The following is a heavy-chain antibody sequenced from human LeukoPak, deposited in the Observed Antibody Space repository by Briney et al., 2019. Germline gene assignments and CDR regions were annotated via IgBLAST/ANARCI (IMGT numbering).Heavy chain of an antibody. V-gene: IGHV4-59*02. J-gene: IGHJ5*02. CDR1: GGSVSGYY. CDR2: GYNSGST. Sequence: PSETLSLTCTVSGGSVSGYYWTWIRQPPGKGLEWIAFGYNSGSTTYNPSLKSRVTMSVDTSKKQISLTLSSVTAADTAVYYCARDIGGSFREGYNWFDPWGPGILVTVSS. CDR3: ARDIGGSFREGYNWFDP. D-gene: IGHD1-26*01.